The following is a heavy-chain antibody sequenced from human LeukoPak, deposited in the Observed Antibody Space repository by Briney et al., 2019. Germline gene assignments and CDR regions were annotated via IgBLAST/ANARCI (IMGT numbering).Heavy chain of an antibody. D-gene: IGHD3-10*01. CDR2: INHSGGT. J-gene: IGHJ4*02. CDR1: GESFSGYY. CDR3: ASFTITYNPFDY. V-gene: IGHV4-34*01. Sequence: PSETLSLTCAVYGESFSGYYWSWIRQPPGKGLEWIGEINHSGGTNYNPSLKSRVTISVDTSKNQFSLKLRSVTAADTAVYYCASFTITYNPFDYWGQGTLVTVSS.